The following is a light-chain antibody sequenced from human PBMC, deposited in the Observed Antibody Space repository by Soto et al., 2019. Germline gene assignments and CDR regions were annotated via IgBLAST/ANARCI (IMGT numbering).Light chain of an antibody. CDR2: DVT. Sequence: QSVLTQPASVSGSPGQSITISCTGTSSDVGGYNYASWYQQHPGRAPKLIIYDVTNRPSGISNRFSGSKSGNTASLTISGLQTEDEADYYCISFTSRHIYVFGTGTKVTVL. J-gene: IGLJ1*01. V-gene: IGLV2-14*03. CDR3: ISFTSRHIYV. CDR1: SSDVGGYNY.